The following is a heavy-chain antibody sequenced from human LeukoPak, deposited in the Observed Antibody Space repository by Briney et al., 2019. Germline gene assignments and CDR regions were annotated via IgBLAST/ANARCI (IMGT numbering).Heavy chain of an antibody. CDR3: AKDQVDMVRGATDY. J-gene: IGHJ4*02. CDR1: GFTFSSYA. D-gene: IGHD3-10*01. V-gene: IGHV3-23*01. Sequence: GGSLRLSCAASGFTFSSYAMSWVRQAPGKGLEWVSAISGSGGSTYYADSVKGRFTISRDNSKNTLYLQMNSLRAEDTAVYYCAKDQVDMVRGATDYWGQGTLVTVSS. CDR2: ISGSGGST.